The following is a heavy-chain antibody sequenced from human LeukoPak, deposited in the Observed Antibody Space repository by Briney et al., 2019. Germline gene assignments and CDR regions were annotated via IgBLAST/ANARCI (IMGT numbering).Heavy chain of an antibody. CDR2: ISGSGSST. CDR1: GFTFSNYA. Sequence: AGSLRLSCAASGFTFSNYAINWVRQAPGKGLEWVSAISGSGSSTYYADSVKGRFTISRDNSKNTLYLQMNSLRADDTAVYYCAKPYDYSNYGHYGMDVWGQGTTVTVSS. CDR3: AKPYDYSNYGHYGMDV. D-gene: IGHD4-4*01. V-gene: IGHV3-23*01. J-gene: IGHJ6*02.